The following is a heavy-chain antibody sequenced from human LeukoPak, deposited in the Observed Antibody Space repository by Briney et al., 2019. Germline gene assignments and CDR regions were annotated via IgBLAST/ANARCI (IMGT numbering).Heavy chain of an antibody. V-gene: IGHV3-74*01. D-gene: IGHD3-3*01. CDR1: GLTFSSHW. CDR3: ARELQEKDDIWSGYYPEILDY. Sequence: PGGSLRLSCAASGLTFSSHWMHWVRQAPGRGLVWVSRITNDGSSTTYADSVKGRFTISRDNAKNSLYLQMNSLRAADTAVYYCARELQEKDDIWSGYYPEILDYWGQGTLVTVSS. CDR2: ITNDGSST. J-gene: IGHJ4*02.